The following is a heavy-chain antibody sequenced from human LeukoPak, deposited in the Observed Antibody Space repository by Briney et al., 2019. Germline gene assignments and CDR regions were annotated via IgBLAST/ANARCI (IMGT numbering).Heavy chain of an antibody. J-gene: IGHJ3*02. CDR1: GYTFTGYY. CDR3: ARGGNRRGYAAFDI. D-gene: IGHD4-23*01. V-gene: IGHV1-2*06. CDR2: INPNSGGT. Sequence: ASVKVSCKASGYTFTGYYMHWVRQAPGRGLEWMGRINPNSGGTNYAQKFQGRVTMTRDTYISTGYIELSRLRSDDTAVYHCARGGNRRGYAAFDIWGQETMVTVPS.